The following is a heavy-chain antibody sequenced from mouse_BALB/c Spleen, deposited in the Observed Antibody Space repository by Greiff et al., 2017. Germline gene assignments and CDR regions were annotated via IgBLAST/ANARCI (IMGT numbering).Heavy chain of an antibody. V-gene: IGHV5-6-3*01. CDR1: GFTFSSYG. D-gene: IGHD1-1*01. CDR2: INSNGGST. Sequence: EVQGVESGGGLVQPGGSLKLSCAASGFTFSSYGMSWVRQTPDKRLELVATINSNGGSTYYPDSVKGRFTISRDNAKNTLYLQMSSLKSEDTAMYYCARVTTVDAMDYWGQGTSVTVSS. CDR3: ARVTTVDAMDY. J-gene: IGHJ4*01.